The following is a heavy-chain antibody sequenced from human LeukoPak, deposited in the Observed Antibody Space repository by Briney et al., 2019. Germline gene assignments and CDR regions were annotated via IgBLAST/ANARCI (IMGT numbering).Heavy chain of an antibody. V-gene: IGHV3-23*01. CDR2: ISPSGDIT. D-gene: IGHD5-18*01. CDR1: GFIFSSHG. Sequence: GGSLRLSCAASGFIFSSHGMNWVRQAPGKGLEWVSGISPSGDITYYADSVKGRFTISRDNAKNSLYLQMNSLRAEDTAVYYCARDGLQLWLRSEYYYYMDVWGKGTTVTVSS. CDR3: ARDGLQLWLRSEYYYYMDV. J-gene: IGHJ6*03.